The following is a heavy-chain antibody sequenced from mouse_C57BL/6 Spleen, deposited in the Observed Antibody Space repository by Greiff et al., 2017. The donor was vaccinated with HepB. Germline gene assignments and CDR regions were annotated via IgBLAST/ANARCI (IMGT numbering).Heavy chain of an antibody. Sequence: QVQLQQSGPGLVQPSQSLSITCTVSGFSLTSYGVHWVRQSPGKGLEWLGVIWSGGSTDYNAAFISRLSISKDNSKSQVFFKMNCLQADDTAIYYCARIYYYGSPPYYAMDYWGQGTSVTVSS. CDR2: IWSGGST. D-gene: IGHD1-1*01. V-gene: IGHV2-2*01. CDR1: GFSLTSYG. CDR3: ARIYYYGSPPYYAMDY. J-gene: IGHJ4*01.